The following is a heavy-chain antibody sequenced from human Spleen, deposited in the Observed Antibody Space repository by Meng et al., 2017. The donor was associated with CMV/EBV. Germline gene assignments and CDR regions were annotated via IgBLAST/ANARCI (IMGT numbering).Heavy chain of an antibody. CDR1: GSVSSISYY. CDR3: VRSVTMVTTYDYFDS. D-gene: IGHD4-11*01. V-gene: IGHV4-61*01. Sequence: GSVSSISYYWSWIRQPPGKGLEWIGFIYYDGRNNYNPSLNNRVTISVDTSRNQFSLNVNSVTAADTAVYYCVRSVTMVTTYDYFDSWGQGSLVTVSS. J-gene: IGHJ4*02. CDR2: IYYDGRN.